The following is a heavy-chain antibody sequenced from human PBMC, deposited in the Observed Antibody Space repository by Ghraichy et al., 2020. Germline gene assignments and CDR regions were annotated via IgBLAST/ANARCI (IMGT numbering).Heavy chain of an antibody. D-gene: IGHD3-22*01. CDR2: IRQDGSEK. J-gene: IGHJ6*02. Sequence: GGSLRLSCAASGFTFSTYWMTWVRQAPGKGLEWVATIRQDGSEKYYVDSVKGRFSISRDNAKNSLYLQMNSLRAEDTAVYYCAGDDNYYDSSASIDGMGVWGQGTTVTVSS. V-gene: IGHV3-7*03. CDR3: AGDDNYYDSSASIDGMGV. CDR1: GFTFSTYW.